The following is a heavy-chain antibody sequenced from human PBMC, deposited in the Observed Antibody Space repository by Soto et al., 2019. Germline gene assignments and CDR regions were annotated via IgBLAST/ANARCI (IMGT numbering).Heavy chain of an antibody. CDR1: GFTVSGNH. Sequence: PGGSLRLSCAASGFTVSGNHMIWVRQAPGKGLEGVSILYRDDRTYYEDSVKGRLTITRDNSKNTLYLQMNSLRVEDTAIYYCARISDEERHWGQGTLVTVSS. V-gene: IGHV3-53*01. J-gene: IGHJ4*02. CDR2: LYRDDRT. D-gene: IGHD1-1*01. CDR3: ARISDEERH.